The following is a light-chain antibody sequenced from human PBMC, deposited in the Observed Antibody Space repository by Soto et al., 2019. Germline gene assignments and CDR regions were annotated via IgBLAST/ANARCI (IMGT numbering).Light chain of an antibody. V-gene: IGKV1-5*01. Sequence: DIQMTQSPSTLSASVGDRVTITCRASQSISFWLAWYQQKPGKAPKVLIYDASSLESGVPSRFSGSRSGTEFTLTISSLQPDDFATYYCQQYYNFPTFGQGTRLE. J-gene: IGKJ5*01. CDR1: QSISFW. CDR2: DAS. CDR3: QQYYNFPT.